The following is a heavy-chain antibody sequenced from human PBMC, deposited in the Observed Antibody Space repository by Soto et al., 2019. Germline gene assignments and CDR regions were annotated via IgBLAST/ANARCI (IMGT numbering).Heavy chain of an antibody. D-gene: IGHD2-2*01. CDR3: AREWGGYCISTSCSPDAFDI. CDR1: GGTFSSYA. J-gene: IGHJ3*02. CDR2: IIPIFGTA. Sequence: QVQLVQSGAEVKKPGSSVKVSCKASGGTFSSYAISWVRQAPGQGLEWMGGIIPIFGTANYAQKFQGRVTITADESTSTAYMELSSLRSEDTAVYYCAREWGGYCISTSCSPDAFDIWGQGTMVTVSS. V-gene: IGHV1-69*12.